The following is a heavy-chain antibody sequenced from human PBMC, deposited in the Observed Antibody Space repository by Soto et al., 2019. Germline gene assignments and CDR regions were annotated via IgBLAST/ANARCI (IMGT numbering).Heavy chain of an antibody. CDR3: ARRMVYGGNSFGL. Sequence: EVQLLESGGGLVQPGESLGLSCTASGFTFNFYAMNWVRQAPGKGLEWVATISGSGTITHYADSVQGRFTISRETSKNTLYLNMNTLRAEDTALYFCARRMVYGGNSFGLWGQGTLVTVSS. CDR2: ISGSGTIT. D-gene: IGHD3-3*01. J-gene: IGHJ4*02. V-gene: IGHV3-23*01. CDR1: GFTFNFYA.